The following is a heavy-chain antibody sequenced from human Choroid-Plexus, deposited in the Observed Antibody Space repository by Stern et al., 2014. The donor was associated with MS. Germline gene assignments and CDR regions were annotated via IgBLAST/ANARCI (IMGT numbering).Heavy chain of an antibody. J-gene: IGHJ5*02. CDR1: GFTFGSCA. CDR2: LSYDGSNK. D-gene: IGHD2/OR15-2a*01. Sequence: VQLVEPGGGVVQPGRPLRLSCVASGFTFGSCAMHWVRQAPGKGLAWVAGLSYDGSNKYYADSVKGRFTISRDNSQNTLYMQMSSLRPEDTAVYYCAKDLQYLTYFFDHWGQGSLVTVSS. V-gene: IGHV3-30*18. CDR3: AKDLQYLTYFFDH.